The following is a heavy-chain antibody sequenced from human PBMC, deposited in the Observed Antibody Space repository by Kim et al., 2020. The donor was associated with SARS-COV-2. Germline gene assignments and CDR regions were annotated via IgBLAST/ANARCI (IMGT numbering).Heavy chain of an antibody. D-gene: IGHD3-16*02. Sequence: VKGRFTISRDNAKNSLYLQMNSLRDEDTAVYYCARGMITFGGVIGFTFDYWGQGTLVTVSS. J-gene: IGHJ4*02. V-gene: IGHV3-48*02. CDR3: ARGMITFGGVIGFTFDY.